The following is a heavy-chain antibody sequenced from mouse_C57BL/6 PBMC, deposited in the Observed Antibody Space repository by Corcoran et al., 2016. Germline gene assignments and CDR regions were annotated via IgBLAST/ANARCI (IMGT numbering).Heavy chain of an antibody. D-gene: IGHD6-1*01. CDR2: IFPGSGST. CDR1: GYTFTDYY. CDR3: ARWPQYYYAMDY. V-gene: IGHV1-75*01. J-gene: IGHJ4*01. Sequence: QVPLQQSGPELVKPGASVKISCTASGYTFTDYYINWVKQRPGQGLEWIGWIFPGSGSTYYNEKFESKATLTVDKSSSTAYMLLSSLTSEDSAVYFCARWPQYYYAMDYWGQGTSVTVSS.